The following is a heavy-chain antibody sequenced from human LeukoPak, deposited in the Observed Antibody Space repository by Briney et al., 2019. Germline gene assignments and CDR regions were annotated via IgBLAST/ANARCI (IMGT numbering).Heavy chain of an antibody. CDR2: ITGSGDTT. J-gene: IGHJ4*02. CDR1: GFTFSNYA. CDR3: ARGRLQLYGLFAY. D-gene: IGHD5-24*01. Sequence: GGSLRLSCAASGFTFSNYATSWVRQASGKGLEWVSAITGSGDTTYYADSVKGRFTISRDNAKNTLYLQMNSLRAEDTAVYYCARGRLQLYGLFAYWGQGTLVTVSS. V-gene: IGHV3-23*01.